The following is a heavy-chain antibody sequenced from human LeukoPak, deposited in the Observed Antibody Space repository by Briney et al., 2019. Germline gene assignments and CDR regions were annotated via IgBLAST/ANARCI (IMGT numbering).Heavy chain of an antibody. CDR1: GYSISSGYY. V-gene: IGHV4-38-2*01. CDR2: IYHSGST. D-gene: IGHD2-2*01. J-gene: IGHJ3*02. Sequence: PSETLSLTCAVSGYSISSGYYWGWIRQPPGKGLEWIGSIYHSGSTYYNPSLKSRVTISVDTSKNQFSLKLSSVPAADTAVYYCARARGYCSSTSCYGGGAFDIWGQGTMVTVSS. CDR3: ARARGYCSSTSCYGGGAFDI.